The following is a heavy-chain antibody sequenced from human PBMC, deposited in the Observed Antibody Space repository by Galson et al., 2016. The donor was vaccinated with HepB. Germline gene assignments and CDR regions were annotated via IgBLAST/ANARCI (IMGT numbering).Heavy chain of an antibody. CDR3: VRGRIAVAGTGGYYFDH. Sequence: SLRLSCAASGFAFSDYVMGWVRQAPGKGLEWLGFIRRKAFGGTTQYAASVKGRFTISRADSKTTAFLQMNSLKTEDTAVYYCVRGRIAVAGTGGYYFDHWGQGTLVPVSS. V-gene: IGHV3-49*04. D-gene: IGHD6-19*01. CDR2: IRRKAFGGTT. J-gene: IGHJ4*02. CDR1: GFAFSDYV.